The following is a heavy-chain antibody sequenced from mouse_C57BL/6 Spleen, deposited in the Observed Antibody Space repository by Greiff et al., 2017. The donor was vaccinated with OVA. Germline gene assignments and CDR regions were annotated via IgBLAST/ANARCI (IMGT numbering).Heavy chain of an antibody. CDR2: INPSSGYT. CDR1: GYTFTSYT. D-gene: IGHD1-1*01. CDR3: ARSNYGGMDY. Sequence: QVHVKQSGAELARPGASVKMSCKASGYTFTSYTMHWVKQRPGQGLEWIGYINPSSGYTKYNQKFKDKATLTADKSSSTAYMQLSSLTSEDSAVYYCARSNYGGMDYWGQGTSVTVSS. V-gene: IGHV1-4*01. J-gene: IGHJ4*01.